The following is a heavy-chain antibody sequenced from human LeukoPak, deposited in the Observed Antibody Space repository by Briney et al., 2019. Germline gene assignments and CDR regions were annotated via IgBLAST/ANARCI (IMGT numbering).Heavy chain of an antibody. CDR1: GFTFSSYA. V-gene: IGHV3-64*01. Sequence: PGGSLRLSCAASGFTFSSYAMHWVRQAPGKGLEYVSAISSNGGSTYYANSVEGRFTISRDNSKNTLYLQMGSLRAEDTAVYYCARGGYSGFGRIQLWFSLSDPQTNYFDYWGQGTLVTVSS. J-gene: IGHJ4*02. CDR2: ISSNGGST. CDR3: ARGGYSGFGRIQLWFSLSDPQTNYFDY. D-gene: IGHD5-18*01.